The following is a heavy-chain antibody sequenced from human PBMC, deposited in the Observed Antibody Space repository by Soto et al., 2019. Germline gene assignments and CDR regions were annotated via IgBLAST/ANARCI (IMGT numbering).Heavy chain of an antibody. CDR1: GFTLRSYA. J-gene: IGHJ4*02. D-gene: IGHD1-20*01. CDR2: ISANDVGT. Sequence: GGSLRLSWEASGFTLRSYAMTWIRQAPGKGLEWVSLISANDVGTYYAESVKTRFTISTDQSRNTVYLQMDSLRADDTAIYYCAKAKNDYNWDNRPPFDYWGQGTLVTVSS. CDR3: AKAKNDYNWDNRPPFDY. V-gene: IGHV3-23*01.